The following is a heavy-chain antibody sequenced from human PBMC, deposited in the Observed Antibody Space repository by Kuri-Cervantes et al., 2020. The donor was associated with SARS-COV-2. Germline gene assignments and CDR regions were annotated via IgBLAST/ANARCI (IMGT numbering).Heavy chain of an antibody. CDR2: IYYSGST. CDR3: ARLSSIPAPTDF. D-gene: IGHD6-6*01. J-gene: IGHJ4*02. V-gene: IGHV4-59*12. Sequence: SETLSLTCTVSGGSISSYYWSWIRQPPGKVLGWIGYIYYSGSTNYNPSLKSRVTIPVDTSKNQFSLKLSSVNAADTAVYYCARLSSIPAPTDFWGQGTMVTVSS. CDR1: GGSISSYY.